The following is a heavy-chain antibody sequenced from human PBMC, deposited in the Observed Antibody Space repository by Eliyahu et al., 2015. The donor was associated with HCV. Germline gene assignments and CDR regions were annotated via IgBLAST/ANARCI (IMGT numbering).Heavy chain of an antibody. CDR1: XASIXXSTW. CDR3: VSHADSSTNYYYFDY. V-gene: IGHV4-4*02. CDR2: VYHSGHI. D-gene: IGHD2-2*01. Sequence: QVQLQESGPGLVKPSGTLSLTCAVXXASIXXSTWWSWVRQPPGKGLEWIGEVYHSGHINYNPSLKSRVTVSVDTSKNQFSLNLRSVTAADTAVYYCVSHADSSTNYYYFDYWGQGTLVTVSS. J-gene: IGHJ4*02.